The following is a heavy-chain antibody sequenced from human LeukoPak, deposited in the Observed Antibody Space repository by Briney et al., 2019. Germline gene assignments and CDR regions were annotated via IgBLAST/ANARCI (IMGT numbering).Heavy chain of an antibody. CDR2: IFNSGCT. CDR3: ARDRSIAGYGFDI. Sequence: PSETLSLTCTVSGGSISSSNYYWGWIRQPPGKGLEWIGYIFNSGCTYYNPSLKSRVTISVDTSKNQFSLKLSSVTAADTAVYYCARDRSIAGYGFDIWGQGTMVTVSS. J-gene: IGHJ3*02. CDR1: GGSISSSNYY. D-gene: IGHD6-13*01. V-gene: IGHV4-39*07.